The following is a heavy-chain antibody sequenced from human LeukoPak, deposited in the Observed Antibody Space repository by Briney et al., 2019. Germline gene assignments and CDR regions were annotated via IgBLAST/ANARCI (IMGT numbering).Heavy chain of an antibody. CDR2: INAGNGNT. V-gene: IGHV1-3*01. Sequence: GASVKVSCKASGYTFTSYAMHWVRQAPGQRLEWMGWINAGNGNTKYSQKFQGRVTMTRNTSISTAYMELSSLRSEDTAVYYCARGFRGKLGDYFDYWGQGTLVTVSS. CDR1: GYTFTSYA. CDR3: ARGFRGKLGDYFDY. J-gene: IGHJ4*02. D-gene: IGHD3-10*01.